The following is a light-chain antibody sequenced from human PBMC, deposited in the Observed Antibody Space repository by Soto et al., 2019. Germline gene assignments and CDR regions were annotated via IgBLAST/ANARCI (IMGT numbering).Light chain of an antibody. J-gene: IGKJ1*01. V-gene: IGKV1-5*03. CDR1: QTISSW. CDR2: KAS. Sequence: DLQMTQSASTLSGSLGDRVTITWGASQTISSWLAWYQQKKGKAPKLLIYKASTLKSGVPSRFSGSGYGTEFNLTISSLQTDDFATYYCQHYNSYSEAFGQGTKVDIK. CDR3: QHYNSYSEA.